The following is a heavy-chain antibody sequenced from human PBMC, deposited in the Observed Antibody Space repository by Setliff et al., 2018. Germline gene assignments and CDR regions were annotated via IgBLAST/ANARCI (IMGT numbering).Heavy chain of an antibody. D-gene: IGHD3-10*01. V-gene: IGHV3-48*03. CDR1: GFTFSSYA. J-gene: IGHJ4*02. CDR2: ISSSGSI. Sequence: PGGSLRLSCAASGFTFSSYAMNWVRQGPGKGLEWVSYISSSGSIYYANSVKGRFTISRDNAQNSLHLQMDSLRAEDTAVYYCFGAGTCSYWGQGTQVTVSS. CDR3: FGAGTCSY.